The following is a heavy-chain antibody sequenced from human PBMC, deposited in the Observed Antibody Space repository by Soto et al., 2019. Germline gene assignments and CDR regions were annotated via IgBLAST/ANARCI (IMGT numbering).Heavy chain of an antibody. J-gene: IGHJ4*02. Sequence: QLQLQESGPGLVKPSETLSLTCTVSGDSISSRSHYWGWLRQPAPKGLEWIGNMFYSGTTYYNPSLKNRMTISVDTSKNQFSLKLSSVTAADTAVYYCARIPRAAPFDDWGQGTLVTVSS. CDR1: GDSISSRSHY. D-gene: IGHD6-13*01. CDR2: MFYSGTT. CDR3: ARIPRAAPFDD. V-gene: IGHV4-39*01.